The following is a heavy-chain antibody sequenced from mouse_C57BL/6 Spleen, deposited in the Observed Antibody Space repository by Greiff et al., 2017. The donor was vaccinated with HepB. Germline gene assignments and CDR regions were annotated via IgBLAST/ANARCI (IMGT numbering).Heavy chain of an antibody. V-gene: IGHV1-80*01. CDR1: GYAFSSYW. Sequence: QVQLQQSGAELVKPGASVKISCKASGYAFSSYWMNWVKQRPGKGLEWIGQIYPGDGDTNYNGKFKGKATLTADKSSSTAYMQLSSLTSEDSAVYFCARGGDLFPYFDVWGTGTTVTVSS. D-gene: IGHD1-1*01. CDR2: IYPGDGDT. J-gene: IGHJ1*03. CDR3: ARGGDLFPYFDV.